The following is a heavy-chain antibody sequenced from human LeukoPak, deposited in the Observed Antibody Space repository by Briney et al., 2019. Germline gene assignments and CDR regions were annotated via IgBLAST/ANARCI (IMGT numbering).Heavy chain of an antibody. CDR2: ISWNSGSI. J-gene: IGHJ4*02. Sequence: PGRSLRLSCAASGFTFDDYAMHWVRQAPGKGLEWVSGISWNSGSIGYADSVKGRFTISRDNAKSSPYLQMNSPRAEDTAFYSCAKDAGIRFENFDYWGQGTLVTVSS. V-gene: IGHV3-9*01. CDR1: GFTFDDYA. CDR3: AKDAGIRFENFDY. D-gene: IGHD3-3*01.